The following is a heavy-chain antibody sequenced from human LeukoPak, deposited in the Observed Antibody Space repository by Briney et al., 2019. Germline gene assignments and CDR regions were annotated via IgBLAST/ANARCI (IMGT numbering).Heavy chain of an antibody. J-gene: IGHJ5*02. CDR2: INPSGGTT. D-gene: IGHD3-10*01. CDR1: GYTFTNYY. V-gene: IGHV1-46*01. Sequence: ASLKVSCKASGYTFTNYYMHWVRQAPGQGLEWMGVINPSGGTTSYAQKFQGRVTMTRDMSTSTVYMELSSLRSEDTAVYYCARAFGSGSYHNPDHWGQGTLVTVSS. CDR3: ARAFGSGSYHNPDH.